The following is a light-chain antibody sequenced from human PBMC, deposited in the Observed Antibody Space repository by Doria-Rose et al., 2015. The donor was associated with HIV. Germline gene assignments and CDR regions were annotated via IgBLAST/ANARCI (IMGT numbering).Light chain of an antibody. CDR1: QSFSSTY. V-gene: IGKV3-20*01. CDR3: HQYGTSWT. Sequence: EIVLTQSPGTLSLSPGERATLSCRASQSFSSTYLAWYQQKPGQAPSLLIYDGSTRATGIPDRFSASGSGTDFTLTINILEPEDFALYYCHQYGTSWTFGQWTKVEI. CDR2: DGS. J-gene: IGKJ1*01.